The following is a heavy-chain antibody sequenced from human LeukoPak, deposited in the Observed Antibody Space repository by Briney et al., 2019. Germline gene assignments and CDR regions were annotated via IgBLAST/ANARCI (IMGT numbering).Heavy chain of an antibody. CDR3: ARDLSDDILTGYYYFDY. J-gene: IGHJ4*02. D-gene: IGHD3-9*01. CDR2: IIPILGIA. Sequence: SVKVSCKASGGTFSSYAISWVRPAPGQGLEWMGRIIPILGIANYAQKFQGRVTITADKSTSTAYMELSSLRSEDTAVYYCARDLSDDILTGYYYFDYWGQGTLVTVSS. V-gene: IGHV1-69*04. CDR1: GGTFSSYA.